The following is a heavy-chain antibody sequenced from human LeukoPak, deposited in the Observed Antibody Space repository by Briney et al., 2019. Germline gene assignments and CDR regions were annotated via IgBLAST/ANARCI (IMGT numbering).Heavy chain of an antibody. CDR1: GGSISSHY. V-gene: IGHV4-59*11. D-gene: IGHD1-7*01. CDR3: ARAGNWNYPFDY. J-gene: IGHJ4*02. CDR2: IYYSGST. Sequence: PSETLSLTCTVSGGSISSHYWSWIRQPPGKGLEWIGYIYYSGSTNYNPSLKSRVTISVDTSKNQLSLKLSSVTAADTAVYYCARAGNWNYPFDYWGQGTLVTVSS.